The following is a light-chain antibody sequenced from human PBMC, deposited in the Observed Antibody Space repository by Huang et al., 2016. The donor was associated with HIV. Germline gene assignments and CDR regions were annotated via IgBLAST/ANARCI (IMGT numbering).Light chain of an antibody. CDR2: AAA. V-gene: IGKV3-15*01. Sequence: EIVMTQSPATLSVSPGERATLSCRASQSVGSNLAWYQQRRGQAPRPRIYAAATRATGIPARFSGSGSGTEFTLTVSSLQSEDFAVYYCQQHNSWPRTFGQGTRV. CDR3: QQHNSWPRT. J-gene: IGKJ1*01. CDR1: QSVGSN.